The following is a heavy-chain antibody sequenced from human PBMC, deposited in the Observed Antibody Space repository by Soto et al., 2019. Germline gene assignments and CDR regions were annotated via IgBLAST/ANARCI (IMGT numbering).Heavy chain of an antibody. J-gene: IGHJ4*02. Sequence: EVQLVESGGDLVKPGGSLTVSCAASGFTFSNAWMNWVRQAPGKGLEWVGRIKSKADGATTDYAAPVKGRFTISRDDSINTLYLLMNSLKTEGTAVYYCTTGGGTYYVKADYWGQGTLVTVSS. CDR2: IKSKADGATT. CDR1: GFTFSNAW. D-gene: IGHD3-10*02. V-gene: IGHV3-15*07. CDR3: TTGGGTYYVKADY.